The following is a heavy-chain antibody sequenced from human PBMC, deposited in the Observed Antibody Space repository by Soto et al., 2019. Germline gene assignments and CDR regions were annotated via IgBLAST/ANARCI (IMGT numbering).Heavy chain of an antibody. V-gene: IGHV4-61*01. Sequence: TLSLTCSVSGGSGRSENYYWSWIRQPPGKGLERIGFISNSENTKYNPPLKSRVNISLDTSKKQFSLKLNSVTAADTAMYYCARRGQLVPGETDYGMDVWGQGTTVTVSS. J-gene: IGHJ6*02. CDR1: GGSGRSENYY. CDR2: ISNSENT. D-gene: IGHD6-6*01. CDR3: ARRGQLVPGETDYGMDV.